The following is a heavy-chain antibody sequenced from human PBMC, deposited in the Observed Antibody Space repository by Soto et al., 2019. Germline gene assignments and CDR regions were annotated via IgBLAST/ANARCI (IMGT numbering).Heavy chain of an antibody. Sequence: SETLSLTCTVSGGSISSYYWSWIRQPPGKGLEWIGYIYYSGSTNYNPSLKSRVTISVDTSKNQFSLKLSSVTAADTAVYYCARWANYDILTGYYWYFDYWGQGTLVTVSS. CDR2: IYYSGST. V-gene: IGHV4-59*08. CDR1: GGSISSYY. CDR3: ARWANYDILTGYYWYFDY. J-gene: IGHJ4*02. D-gene: IGHD3-9*01.